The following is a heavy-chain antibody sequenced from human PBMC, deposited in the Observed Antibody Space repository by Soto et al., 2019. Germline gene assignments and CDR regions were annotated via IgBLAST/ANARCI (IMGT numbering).Heavy chain of an antibody. J-gene: IGHJ5*02. CDR3: ARGHYYYDSSGYYKRYNWFDP. D-gene: IGHD3-22*01. Sequence: GSLRLSCAASGFTFSSYDMHWVHQAKGKGLEWVSAIGTAGDTYYPGSVKGRFTISRENAKNSLYLQMNSLRAEDTAVYYCARGHYYYDSSGYYKRYNWFDPWGQGTLVTVSS. CDR1: GFTFSSYD. V-gene: IGHV3-13*01. CDR2: IGTAGDT.